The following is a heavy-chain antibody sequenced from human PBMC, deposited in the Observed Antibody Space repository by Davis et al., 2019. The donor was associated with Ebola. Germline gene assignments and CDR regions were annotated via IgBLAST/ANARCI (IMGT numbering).Heavy chain of an antibody. J-gene: IGHJ4*02. V-gene: IGHV1-2*02. CDR2: INPNSGGT. CDR1: GYTFTGYY. Sequence: ASVKVSCKASGYTFTGYYMHWVRQAPGQGLEWMGWINPNSGGTNYAQKFQGRVTMTRDTSISTAYMELSRLRSDDTAVYYCARGLRMVRGSPYYFDYWGQGTLVTVSS. CDR3: ARGLRMVRGSPYYFDY. D-gene: IGHD3-10*01.